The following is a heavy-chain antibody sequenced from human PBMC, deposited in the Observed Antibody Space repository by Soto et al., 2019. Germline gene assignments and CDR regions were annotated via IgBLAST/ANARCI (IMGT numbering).Heavy chain of an antibody. Sequence: KSSETLSLTCTVSGGSISSYYWSWIRQPPGKGLEWIGYIYYSGSTNYNPSLKSRVTISVDTSKNQFSLKLSSVTAADTAVYYCARGPPSWWFDPWGQGTLVTVSS. J-gene: IGHJ5*02. CDR1: GGSISSYY. CDR2: IYYSGST. V-gene: IGHV4-59*01. CDR3: ARGPPSWWFDP.